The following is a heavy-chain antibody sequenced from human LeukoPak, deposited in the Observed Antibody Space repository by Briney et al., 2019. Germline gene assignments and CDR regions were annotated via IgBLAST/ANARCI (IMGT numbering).Heavy chain of an antibody. CDR3: ARDFSSYYGMDV. J-gene: IGHJ6*02. CDR1: GFTFSSYS. D-gene: IGHD3-3*02. V-gene: IGHV3-21*01. Sequence: GGSLRLSCAASGFTFSSYSMNWVRQAPGKGLEWVSSISSSSSYIYYADSVKGRFTISRDNAKNSLYLQMNSLRAEHTAVYYCARDFSSYYGMDVWGQGTTVTVSS. CDR2: ISSSSSYI.